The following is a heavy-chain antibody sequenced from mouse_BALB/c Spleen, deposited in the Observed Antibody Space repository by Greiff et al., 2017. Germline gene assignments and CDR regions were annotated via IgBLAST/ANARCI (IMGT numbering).Heavy chain of an antibody. J-gene: IGHJ1*01. V-gene: IGHV5-12-1*01. D-gene: IGHD1-1*01. Sequence: EVKLVESGGSLVKPGGSLKLSCAASGFAFSSYDMSWVRQTPEKRLEWVAYISSGGGSTYYPDTVKGRFTISRDNAKNTLYLQMSSLKSEDTAMYYCARRPIYYGSSYWYFDVWGAGTTVTVSS. CDR3: ARRPIYYGSSYWYFDV. CDR1: GFAFSSYD. CDR2: ISSGGGST.